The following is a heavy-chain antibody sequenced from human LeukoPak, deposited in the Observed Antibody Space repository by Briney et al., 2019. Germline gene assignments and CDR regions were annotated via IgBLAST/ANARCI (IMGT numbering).Heavy chain of an antibody. CDR3: AKVGSEGRYYYMDV. CDR1: GFTFSSYG. J-gene: IGHJ6*03. Sequence: QTGGSLRLSCAASGFTFSSYGMHWVRQAPGKGLEWVAFIRYDGSNKYYADSVKGRFTISRDNSKNTLHLQMNSLRAEDTAVYYCAKVGSEGRYYYMDVWGKGTTVTISS. D-gene: IGHD1-26*01. CDR2: IRYDGSNK. V-gene: IGHV3-30*02.